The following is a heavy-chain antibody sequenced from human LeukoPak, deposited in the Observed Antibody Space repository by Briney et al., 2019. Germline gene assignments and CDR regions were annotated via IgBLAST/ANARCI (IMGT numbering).Heavy chain of an antibody. D-gene: IGHD2-15*01. CDR3: ARVVVVVAAKYYYYYYYMDV. J-gene: IGHJ6*03. CDR2: IYYSGST. CDR1: GGSISSSSYY. Sequence: SETLSLTCTVSGGSISSSSYYWGWIRQPPGKGLGWIGSIYYSGSTYYNPSLKSRVTISVDTSKNQFSLKLSSVTAADTAVYYCARVVVVVAAKYYYYYYYMDVWGKGTTVTVSS. V-gene: IGHV4-39*01.